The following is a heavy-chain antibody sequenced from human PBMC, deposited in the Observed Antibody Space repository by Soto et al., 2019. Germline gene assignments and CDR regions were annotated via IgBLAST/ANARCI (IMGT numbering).Heavy chain of an antibody. Sequence: QVQLQQWGAGLLKPSETLSLTCAVYGGSFSGYYWSWIRQPPGKGLEWIGEINHSGSTNYNPSLTSRVTISVDTSKNQFSLKLSSVTAADTAVYYCARESGDTAMVISDYWGQGTLVTVSS. CDR2: INHSGST. D-gene: IGHD5-18*01. CDR3: ARESGDTAMVISDY. J-gene: IGHJ4*02. V-gene: IGHV4-34*01. CDR1: GGSFSGYY.